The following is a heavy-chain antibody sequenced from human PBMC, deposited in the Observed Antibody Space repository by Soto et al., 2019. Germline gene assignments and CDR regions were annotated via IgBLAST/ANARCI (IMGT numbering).Heavy chain of an antibody. V-gene: IGHV1-69*01. D-gene: IGHD1-7*01. CDR1: GGTFSSYA. Sequence: QVQLVQSGAEVKKPGSSVKVSCKASGGTFSSYAISWVRQAPGQGLEWMGGIIPIFGTANYAQKFQGRVKITEDESTSTAYIVLSSLRTEDTDVYYCANLGITRTKDDYFYGMDVWGQGTTVTVSS. CDR2: IIPIFGTA. J-gene: IGHJ6*02. CDR3: ANLGITRTKDDYFYGMDV.